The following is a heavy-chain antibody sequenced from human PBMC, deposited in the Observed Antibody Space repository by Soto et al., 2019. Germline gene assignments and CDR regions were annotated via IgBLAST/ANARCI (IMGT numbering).Heavy chain of an antibody. V-gene: IGHV3-30-3*01. CDR1: GFTFSSYA. CDR2: ISYDGSNK. D-gene: IGHD6-19*01. J-gene: IGHJ4*02. CDR3: VKGHSSGWYFDY. Sequence: SLRLSCAASGFTFSSYAMHWVRQAPGKGLEWVAVISYDGSNKYYADSVKGRFTISRDNSKNTLYLQMNSLRAEDTAVYYCVKGHSSGWYFDYRGQGTLVTVSS.